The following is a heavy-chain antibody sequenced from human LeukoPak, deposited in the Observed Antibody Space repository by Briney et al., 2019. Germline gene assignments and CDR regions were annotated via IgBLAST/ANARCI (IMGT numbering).Heavy chain of an antibody. CDR3: AKDHSSKYPYYFDY. CDR1: GFTFINYA. J-gene: IGHJ4*02. CDR2: ISGGGATT. D-gene: IGHD6-13*01. Sequence: GGSLRLSCAASGFTFINYAMTWVRQAPGKGLEGVSGISGGGATTYYADSVKGRFTISRDNSKNTLFLQMNSLRAEDTAVYYCAKDHSSKYPYYFDYWGQGSLVTVSS. V-gene: IGHV3-23*01.